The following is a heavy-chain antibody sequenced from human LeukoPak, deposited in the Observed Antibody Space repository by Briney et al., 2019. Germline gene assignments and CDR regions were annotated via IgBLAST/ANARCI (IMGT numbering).Heavy chain of an antibody. CDR2: ISAYSGNT. D-gene: IGHD6-19*01. V-gene: IGHV1-18*04. CDR3: ARDKVAGTDLDY. CDR1: GYTFTSYY. Sequence: GASVKVSCKSSGYTFTSYYMYWVRQAPGQGLEWMGWISAYSGNTNYARKFQGRVAMTTDTSTSTAYMDLRSLTSDDTAVYYCARDKVAGTDLDYWGQGTLVTVSS. J-gene: IGHJ4*02.